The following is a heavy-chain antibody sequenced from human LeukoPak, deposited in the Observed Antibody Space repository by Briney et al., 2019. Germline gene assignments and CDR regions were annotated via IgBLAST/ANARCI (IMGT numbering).Heavy chain of an antibody. CDR3: ARLRIWFGESSRSNWFDP. V-gene: IGHV4-59*01. CDR2: IYYSGST. Sequence: SETLSLTCTVSGGSISSYYWSWIRQPPGKGLEWIGYIYYSGSTNYNPSLKSRVTISVDTSKNQFSLKPSSVTAADTAVYYCARLRIWFGESSRSNWFDPWGQGTLVTVSS. J-gene: IGHJ5*02. D-gene: IGHD3-10*01. CDR1: GGSISSYY.